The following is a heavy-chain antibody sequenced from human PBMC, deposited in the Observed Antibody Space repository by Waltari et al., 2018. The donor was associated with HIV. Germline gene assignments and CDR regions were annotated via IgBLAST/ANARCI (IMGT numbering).Heavy chain of an antibody. Sequence: EVQLVESGGGLVKPGGSLRLSCAASGFTFSRYSMNWVRQAPGKGLECVSSISSSSYIYYADSVKGRFTISGDNAKNSLYLQMNSLRAEDTAVYYCARDSGPYYYDSSGYASFDYWGQGTLVTVSS. CDR2: ISSSSYI. CDR1: GFTFSRYS. J-gene: IGHJ4*02. D-gene: IGHD3-22*01. CDR3: ARDSGPYYYDSSGYASFDY. V-gene: IGHV3-21*01.